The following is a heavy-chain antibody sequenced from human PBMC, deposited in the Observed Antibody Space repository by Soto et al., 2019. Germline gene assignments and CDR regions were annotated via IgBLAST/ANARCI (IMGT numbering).Heavy chain of an antibody. D-gene: IGHD2-15*01. Sequence: PGGSLRLSCAASGFTFSSYSMNWVRQAPGKGLEWVSSISSSSSYIYYADSVKGRFTISRDNAKNSLYLQMNSLRAEDTAVYYCARECGGSCYPFDYWGQGTLVTVSS. J-gene: IGHJ4*02. CDR2: ISSSSSYI. V-gene: IGHV3-21*01. CDR3: ARECGGSCYPFDY. CDR1: GFTFSSYS.